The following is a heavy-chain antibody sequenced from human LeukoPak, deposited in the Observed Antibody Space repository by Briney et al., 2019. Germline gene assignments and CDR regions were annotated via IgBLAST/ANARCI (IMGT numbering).Heavy chain of an antibody. Sequence: ETLSLTCTVSGYSISSDYYWGWIRQPPGKGLEWIGSIYHSGSTYYNPSLKSRVTISVDTSKNQFSLKLSSVTAADTAVYYCARAGPGLLNWFDPWGQGTLVTVSS. CDR3: ARAGPGLLNWFDP. V-gene: IGHV4-38-2*02. CDR1: GYSISSDYY. CDR2: IYHSGST. J-gene: IGHJ5*02. D-gene: IGHD7-27*01.